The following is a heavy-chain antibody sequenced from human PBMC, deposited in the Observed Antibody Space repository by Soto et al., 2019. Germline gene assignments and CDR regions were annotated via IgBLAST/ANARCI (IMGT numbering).Heavy chain of an antibody. Sequence: GGSLRLSCAASGFTFNKYWMTWVRQAPRKGLEWVANIKQDGSEKYYVDSVKGRFSISRDNAKNSVYLQMNSLRAEDTAVYYCAKEGRNFYYYFDYWGQGTLVTGSS. CDR1: GFTFNKYW. CDR2: IKQDGSEK. CDR3: AKEGRNFYYYFDY. V-gene: IGHV3-7*03. D-gene: IGHD1-26*01. J-gene: IGHJ4*02.